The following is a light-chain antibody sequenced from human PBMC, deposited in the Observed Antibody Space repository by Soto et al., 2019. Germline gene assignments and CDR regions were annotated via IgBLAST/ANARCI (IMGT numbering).Light chain of an antibody. CDR3: QQYGSSAFT. CDR1: QSVSSSY. J-gene: IGKJ3*01. V-gene: IGKV3-20*01. Sequence: ENVLTQSPGTLSLSPGERATLSCRATQSVSSSYLAWYQQKPGQAPRLLIYGAASRATDIPDRFSGSGSGTDFTLTISRMEPEDFAVYYCQQYGSSAFTFVPVTKVDIK. CDR2: GAA.